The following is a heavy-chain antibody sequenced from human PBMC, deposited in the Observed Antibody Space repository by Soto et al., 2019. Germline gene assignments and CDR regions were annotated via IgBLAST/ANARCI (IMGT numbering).Heavy chain of an antibody. D-gene: IGHD4-17*01. CDR3: AKTTRAVTYFDY. CDR2: ISYDGSNK. CDR1: GFTFSSYG. Sequence: GGSLRLSCAASGFTFSSYGMHWVRQAPGKGLEWVAVISYDGSNKYYADSVKGRFTISRDNSKNTLYLQMYSLRAEDTAVYYCAKTTRAVTYFDYWGQGTLVTAPQ. V-gene: IGHV3-30*18. J-gene: IGHJ4*02.